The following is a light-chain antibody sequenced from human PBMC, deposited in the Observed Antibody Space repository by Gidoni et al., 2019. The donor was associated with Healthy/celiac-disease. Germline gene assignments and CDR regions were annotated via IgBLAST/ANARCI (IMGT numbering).Light chain of an antibody. Sequence: DIQMTQSPSSLSAAVGDRVTIPCRASQSISSYLNWYQQKPGKAPKLLIYAASSLQRGVPSRFSGSGSGTDFPLTISSLQPAEFSTYYCQQSYSTPWTFXQXTKVEIK. J-gene: IGKJ1*01. V-gene: IGKV1-39*01. CDR2: AAS. CDR3: QQSYSTPWT. CDR1: QSISSY.